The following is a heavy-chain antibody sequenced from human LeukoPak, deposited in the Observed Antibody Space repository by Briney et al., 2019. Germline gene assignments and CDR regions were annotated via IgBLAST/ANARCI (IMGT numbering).Heavy chain of an antibody. CDR2: IYYSGST. J-gene: IGHJ4*02. Sequence: PSETLSLTCTVSGGSISSYYWSRIRQPPGKGLEWIGYIYYSGSTNYNPSLKSRVTISVDTSKNQFSLKLSSVTAADTAVYYCARHRDLLTGYSSSWYGDWGQGTLVTVSS. V-gene: IGHV4-59*08. CDR3: ARHRDLLTGYSSSWYGD. CDR1: GGSISSYY. D-gene: IGHD6-13*01.